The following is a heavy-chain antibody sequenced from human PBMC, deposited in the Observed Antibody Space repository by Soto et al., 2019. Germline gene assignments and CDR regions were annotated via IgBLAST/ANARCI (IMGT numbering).Heavy chain of an antibody. Sequence: ASVKVSCKASGYTVTSYGISWVRQAPGQGLEWMGWISAYNGNTNYAQKLQGRVTMTTDTSTSTAYMELRSLRSDDTAVYYCERYSDYGPGLHYYYYYGMAVRGKGTTVTVSS. V-gene: IGHV1-18*04. CDR1: GYTVTSYG. CDR3: ERYSDYGPGLHYYYYYGMAV. D-gene: IGHD3-10*01. J-gene: IGHJ6*04. CDR2: ISAYNGNT.